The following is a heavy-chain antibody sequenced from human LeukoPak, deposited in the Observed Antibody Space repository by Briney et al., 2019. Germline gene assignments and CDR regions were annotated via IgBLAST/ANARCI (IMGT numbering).Heavy chain of an antibody. CDR1: GYTFTTYG. CDR3: ARGGGYCGGDCFPY. J-gene: IGHJ4*02. Sequence: EASVKVSCNPSGYTFTTYGISWVRQAPGQGLEWMGWMSAYTGDTKYAQRFQGRVTMTRDTSTSTAYMELRNLRPDDTAVYYCARGGGYCGGDCFPYWGQGTLVTVSS. V-gene: IGHV1-18*01. CDR2: MSAYTGDT. D-gene: IGHD2-21*02.